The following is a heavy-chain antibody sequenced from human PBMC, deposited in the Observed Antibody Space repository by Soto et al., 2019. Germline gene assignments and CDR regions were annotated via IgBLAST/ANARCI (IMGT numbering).Heavy chain of an antibody. CDR3: ARSMYDSSGYYPVNFDY. CDR2: IWYDGSNK. V-gene: IGHV3-33*01. CDR1: GFTFSSYG. Sequence: QPGGSLRLSCAASGFTFSSYGMHGVRQAPGKGLEWVAVIWYDGSNKYYAESEKGRFTITRDNSKKKLYQQKNSLRAEDMAVYYCARSMYDSSGYYPVNFDYWGQGT. D-gene: IGHD3-22*01. J-gene: IGHJ4*02.